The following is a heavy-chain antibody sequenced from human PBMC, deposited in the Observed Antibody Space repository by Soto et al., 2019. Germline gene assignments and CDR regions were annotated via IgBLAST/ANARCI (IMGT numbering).Heavy chain of an antibody. V-gene: IGHV4-30-4*01. CDR2: IYYSGST. Sequence: SETLSLTCTVSGGSISSGDYYWSWIRQPPGKGLEWIGYIYYSGSTYYNLSLKSRVTISVDTSKNQFSLKLSSVTATDTAVYYCARAMVVTQNWFDPWGQGTLVTVS. J-gene: IGHJ5*02. CDR1: GGSISSGDYY. CDR3: ARAMVVTQNWFDP. D-gene: IGHD2-21*02.